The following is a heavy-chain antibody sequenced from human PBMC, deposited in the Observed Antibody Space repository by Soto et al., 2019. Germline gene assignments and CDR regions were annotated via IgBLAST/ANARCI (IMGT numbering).Heavy chain of an antibody. D-gene: IGHD6-6*01. CDR2: IIPIFGTA. V-gene: IGHV1-69*01. J-gene: IGHJ1*01. CDR3: ASGLTLYSSSPGSY. CDR1: GGTFSSYA. Sequence: QVQLVQSGAEVKKPGSSVKVSCKASGGTFSSYAISWVRQAPGQGLEWMGGIIPIFGTANYAQTFQGRVTITADESTSTAYMELSSLRSEDTAVYYCASGLTLYSSSPGSYWGQGTLVTVSS.